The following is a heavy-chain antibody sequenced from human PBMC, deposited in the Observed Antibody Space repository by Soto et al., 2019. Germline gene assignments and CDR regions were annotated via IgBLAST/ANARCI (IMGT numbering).Heavy chain of an antibody. CDR3: ARDRYSSTLDY. V-gene: IGHV3-23*01. D-gene: IGHD6-19*01. Sequence: PGGSLRLSCNASGFSFGTYLMTWVRQAPGKGLEWVSSISGNGFDTYYADSVKGRFTISRDNSKNTLYLQMNSLRAEDTAVYYCARDRYSSTLDYWGQGTLVTVSS. CDR2: ISGNGFDT. CDR1: GFSFGTYL. J-gene: IGHJ4*02.